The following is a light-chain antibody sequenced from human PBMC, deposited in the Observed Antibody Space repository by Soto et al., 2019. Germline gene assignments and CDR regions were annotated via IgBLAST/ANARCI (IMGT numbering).Light chain of an antibody. CDR3: QQSYTALS. J-gene: IGKJ4*01. CDR1: QSIDKY. V-gene: IGKV1-39*01. CDR2: AAS. Sequence: DIQMTQSPSSLSASVGDRVIITCRASQSIDKYLNWYQQKPGRAPKLLIYAASILQSGVPSRFSGSGSGTDFTLTISSLQPEDFATYYCQQSYTALSFGGGTKVEIK.